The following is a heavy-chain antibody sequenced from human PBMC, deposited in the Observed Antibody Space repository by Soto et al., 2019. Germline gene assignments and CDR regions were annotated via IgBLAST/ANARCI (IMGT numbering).Heavy chain of an antibody. D-gene: IGHD6-6*01. Sequence: GASVKVSCKASGYTFTGHYMHWVRQAPGQGLEWMGWINPNSGGTNYAQKFQGWVTMTRDTSISTAYMELSRLRSDDTAVYYCARHPGAALSYGMDVWGQGTTVTVSS. CDR2: INPNSGGT. CDR3: ARHPGAALSYGMDV. CDR1: GYTFTGHY. J-gene: IGHJ6*02. V-gene: IGHV1-2*04.